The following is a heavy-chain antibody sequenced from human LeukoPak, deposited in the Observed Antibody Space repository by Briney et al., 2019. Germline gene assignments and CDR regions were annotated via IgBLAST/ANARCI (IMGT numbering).Heavy chain of an antibody. CDR3: ARGDSSGYYYFEY. V-gene: IGHV3-53*01. CDR1: GFTVSSTY. Sequence: QSGGSLRLSCAASGFTVSSTYMSWVRQAPGKGLEWVSVIYSGGSTYYADSVKGRFTISRDNSKNTLYLQMNSLRAEDTAVYYCARGDSSGYYYFEYWGQGTLVTVSS. D-gene: IGHD6-19*01. J-gene: IGHJ4*02. CDR2: IYSGGST.